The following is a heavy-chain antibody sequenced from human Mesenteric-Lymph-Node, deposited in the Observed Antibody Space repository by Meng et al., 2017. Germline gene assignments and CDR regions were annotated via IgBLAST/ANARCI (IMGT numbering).Heavy chain of an antibody. V-gene: IGHV1-3*01. Sequence: ASVKVSCKASGYTFTSYAMHWVRQAPGQRLEWMGWINAGNGNTKYSQKFQGRVTTTRDTSASTAYMELSSLRTEDTAVYYCARDDSGSSGWYKYYGMDVWGQGTTVTVSS. J-gene: IGHJ6*02. CDR1: GYTFTSYA. CDR3: ARDDSGSSGWYKYYGMDV. CDR2: INAGNGNT. D-gene: IGHD6-19*01.